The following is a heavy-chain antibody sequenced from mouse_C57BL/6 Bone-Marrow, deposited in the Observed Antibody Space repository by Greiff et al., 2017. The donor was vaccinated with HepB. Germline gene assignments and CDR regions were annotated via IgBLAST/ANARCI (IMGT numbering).Heavy chain of an antibody. D-gene: IGHD3-2*02. CDR1: GYTFTSYW. CDR3: ARGRSGYEEFAY. CDR2: IDPSDSYT. Sequence: QVQLQHPGAELVMPGASVKLSCKASGYTFTSYWMHWVKQRPGQGLEWIGEIDPSDSYTNYNQKFKGKSTLTVDKSSSTAYMQLSSLTSEDSAVYYCARGRSGYEEFAYWGQGTLVTVSA. J-gene: IGHJ3*01. V-gene: IGHV1-69*01.